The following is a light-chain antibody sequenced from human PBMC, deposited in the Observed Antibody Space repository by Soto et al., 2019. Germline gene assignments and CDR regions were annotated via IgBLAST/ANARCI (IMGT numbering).Light chain of an antibody. Sequence: EIVLTQSPGTLSLSPGERVTLSCRASQSVSSTYSVWYQQKPGQAPRLLIYGTSNRATGIPDRFSGSGSGTEFTLTISRLEPEDFAVYYCQQYDTSSITFGQGTRLEIK. V-gene: IGKV3-20*01. CDR1: QSVSSTY. CDR2: GTS. J-gene: IGKJ5*01. CDR3: QQYDTSSIT.